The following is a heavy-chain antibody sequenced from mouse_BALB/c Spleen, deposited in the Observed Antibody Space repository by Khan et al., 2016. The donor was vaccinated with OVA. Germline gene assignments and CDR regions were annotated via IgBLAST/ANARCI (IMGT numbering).Heavy chain of an antibody. CDR2: VNTYYGDA. J-gene: IGHJ3*01. Sequence: VELVESGAELVRPGVSVKISCKGSGYTFTDFTMHWVKQSHAKSLEWIGVVNTYYGDATYNQKFKGKATMTVDKSSTTAYMELARLTSEDSAIFDVARGGGGDRFAYWGQGTLVTVSA. V-gene: IGHV1S137*01. CDR1: GYTFTDFT. CDR3: ARGGGGDRFAY.